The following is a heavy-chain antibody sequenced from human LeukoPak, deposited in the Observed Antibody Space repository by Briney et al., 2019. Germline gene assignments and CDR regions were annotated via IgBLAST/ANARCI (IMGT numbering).Heavy chain of an antibody. CDR1: VGTFSSYA. V-gene: IGHV1-69*01. D-gene: IGHD3-22*01. Sequence: SVKVSCKASVGTFSSYAISWVRQAPGQELEWMGGILPIFGTANYAQKFQGRVTITADESTSTAYMELSSLRSEDTAVYYCARDRDYDSSGYYKNYFDYWGQGTLVTVSS. J-gene: IGHJ4*02. CDR3: ARDRDYDSSGYYKNYFDY. CDR2: ILPIFGTA.